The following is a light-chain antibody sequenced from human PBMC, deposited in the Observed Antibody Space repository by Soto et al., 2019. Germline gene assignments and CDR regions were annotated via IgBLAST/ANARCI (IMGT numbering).Light chain of an antibody. CDR1: QSLNSDY. Sequence: EIVLTQSPATLSLSPGERATLSCGTSQSLNSDYLAWYQQIPGQAPRVLIYGASPRATGIPDRFSGSGSGTEFTLTISSLQSEDFAVYYCQQYNSWPRTFGQGTKVDIK. V-gene: IGKV3-15*01. CDR3: QQYNSWPRT. J-gene: IGKJ1*01. CDR2: GAS.